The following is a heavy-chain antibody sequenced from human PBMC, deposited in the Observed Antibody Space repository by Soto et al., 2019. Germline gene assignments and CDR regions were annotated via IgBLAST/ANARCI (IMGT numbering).Heavy chain of an antibody. CDR1: GFTFSDYY. Sequence: QVQLVESGGGLVKPGGSPRLSCVASGFTFSDYYMTWIRQAPGKGLDWVSYITTSGGTIYSADSVKGRFTISRDNAKNSLYLQMNSLRAEDTAVYYCGRHHRYGGNAFDIWGQGTRVTVSS. CDR2: ITTSGGTI. CDR3: GRHHRYGGNAFDI. J-gene: IGHJ3*02. D-gene: IGHD3-16*01. V-gene: IGHV3-11*01.